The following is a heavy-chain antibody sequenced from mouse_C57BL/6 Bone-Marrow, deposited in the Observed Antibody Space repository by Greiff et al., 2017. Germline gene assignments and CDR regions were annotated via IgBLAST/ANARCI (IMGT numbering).Heavy chain of an antibody. CDR3: ARNRYDYFYAMDY. D-gene: IGHD2-4*01. Sequence: VQLQQSGPGLVAPSQSLSITCTVSGFSLTSYAISWVRQPPGKGLEWLGVIWTGGGTNYNSALKSRLSISKDNSKSQVFLKMNSLQTDDTARYYCARNRYDYFYAMDYWGQGTSVTVSS. CDR1: GFSLTSYA. V-gene: IGHV2-9-1*01. J-gene: IGHJ4*01. CDR2: IWTGGGT.